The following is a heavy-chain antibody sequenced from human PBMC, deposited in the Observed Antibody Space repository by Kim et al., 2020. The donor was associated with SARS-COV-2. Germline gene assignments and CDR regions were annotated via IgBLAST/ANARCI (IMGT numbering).Heavy chain of an antibody. Sequence: SETLSLTCTVSGGSISSGGYYWSWIRQHPGKGLEWIGYIYYSGSTYYNPSLKSRVTISVDTSKNQFSLKLSSVTAADTAVYYCFLYDSSGYYYSSWGQGTLVTVSS. D-gene: IGHD3-22*01. CDR3: FLYDSSGYYYSS. CDR1: GGSISSGGYY. V-gene: IGHV4-31*03. J-gene: IGHJ5*02. CDR2: IYYSGST.